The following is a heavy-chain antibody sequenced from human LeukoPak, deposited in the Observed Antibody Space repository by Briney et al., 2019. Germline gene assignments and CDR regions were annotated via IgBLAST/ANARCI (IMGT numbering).Heavy chain of an antibody. J-gene: IGHJ6*02. D-gene: IGHD1-1*01. V-gene: IGHV1-69*13. Sequence: SVKVSCKASGGTFGSYAISWVRQAPGQGLEWMGGIIPIFGTANYAQKFQGRVTITADESTSTAYMELSSLRSEDTAVYYCAREGMEYYYYGMDVWGQGTTVTVSS. CDR1: GGTFGSYA. CDR3: AREGMEYYYYGMDV. CDR2: IIPIFGTA.